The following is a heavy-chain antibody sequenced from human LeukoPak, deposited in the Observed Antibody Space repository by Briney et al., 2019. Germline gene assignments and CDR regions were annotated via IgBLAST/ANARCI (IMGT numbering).Heavy chain of an antibody. D-gene: IGHD3-16*01. CDR3: AKDLGGFGDNWFDP. CDR2: ISYDGSNK. J-gene: IGHJ5*02. V-gene: IGHV3-30*18. CDR1: GFTFSSYG. Sequence: PGRSLRLSCAASGFTFSSYGMHWVRQAPGKGLEWVAVISYDGSNKYYADSVKGRFAISRDNSKNTLYLQMNSLRAEDTAVYYCAKDLGGFGDNWFDPWGQGTLVTVSS.